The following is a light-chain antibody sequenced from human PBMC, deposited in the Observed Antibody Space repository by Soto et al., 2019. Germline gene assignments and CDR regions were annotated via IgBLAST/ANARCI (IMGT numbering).Light chain of an antibody. J-gene: IGKJ4*01. CDR1: QSVSSSY. V-gene: IGKV3-20*01. CDR2: GAS. CDR3: QQYGSSPKVT. Sequence: EIVLTQFPGTLSFSPGERATLCCRASQSVSSSYLAWYQQKPGQAPRLLIYGASSRATGIPDRFSGSGSGTDFTLTISRLEPEDFAVYYCQQYGSSPKVTFGGGTKVDIK.